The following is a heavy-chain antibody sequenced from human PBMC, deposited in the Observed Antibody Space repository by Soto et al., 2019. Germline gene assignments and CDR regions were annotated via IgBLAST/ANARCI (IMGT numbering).Heavy chain of an antibody. CDR2: VNPDNGGT. J-gene: IGHJ6*02. V-gene: IGHV1-2*02. CDR1: GYTFTGNY. CDR3: ARDPRPPSGWLGFWEYGMDV. D-gene: IGHD3-3*01. Sequence: ASVKVSCKASGYTFTGNYIHWVRQAPGQVLEWMGWVNPDNGGTTSAQKFQGRVTMTSDTSVTTAYMELNRLTSGDTAVYYCARDPRPPSGWLGFWEYGMDVWGQGTTVTVSS.